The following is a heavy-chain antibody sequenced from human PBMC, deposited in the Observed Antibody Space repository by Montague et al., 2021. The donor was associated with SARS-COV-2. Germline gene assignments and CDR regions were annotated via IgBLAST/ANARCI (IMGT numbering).Heavy chain of an antibody. V-gene: IGHV4-34*01. D-gene: IGHD3-10*01. CDR2: INHGGST. CDR3: ARLRDGVVPSPILGVGPYYSYYCMDV. CDR1: GTSFSGYY. Sequence: SETLSLTCAVHGTSFSGYYWNWIRQPPGKGLEWIGEINHGGSTKYSPSLKSRLPISAATSKNQFSLKLTSVAAADTAVYYCARLRDGVVPSPILGVGPYYSYYCMDVWGRGTTVTVSS. J-gene: IGHJ6*03.